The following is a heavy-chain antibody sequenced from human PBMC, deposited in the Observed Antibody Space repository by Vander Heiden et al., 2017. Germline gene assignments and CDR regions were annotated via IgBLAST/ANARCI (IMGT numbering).Heavy chain of an antibody. CDR2: IKSKTDGETT. Sequence: EVQLVESGGGLVKPGGSLRLSCAASGFTFSHAWLNWVRQAPGKGLEGVGRIKSKTDGETTDYGAPMKGRFKISRDDSKNTLYLQMNSLKTEDTAVYYCTAGLLFGESVYKSFWGQGTLVTVSS. CDR3: TAGLLFGESVYKSF. D-gene: IGHD3-10*01. CDR1: GFTFSHAW. J-gene: IGHJ4*02. V-gene: IGHV3-15*07.